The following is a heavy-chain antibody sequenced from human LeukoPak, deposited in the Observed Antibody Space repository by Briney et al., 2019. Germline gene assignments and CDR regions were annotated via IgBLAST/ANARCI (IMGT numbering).Heavy chain of an antibody. CDR2: IRSDGVEK. Sequence: PGGSLRLSCTAAGFSLSMYWMSWVRQATGKGLEWVANIRSDGVEKYYVVSVRGRFTISTDTAKNTLYLQMNSLRADDTAVYYCAREFTGYGNTDYWGQGTLVTVSS. V-gene: IGHV3-7*03. J-gene: IGHJ4*02. CDR1: GFSLSMYW. CDR3: AREFTGYGNTDY. D-gene: IGHD5-12*01.